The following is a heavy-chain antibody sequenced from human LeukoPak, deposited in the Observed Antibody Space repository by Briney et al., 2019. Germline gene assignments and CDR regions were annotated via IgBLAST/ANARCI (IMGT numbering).Heavy chain of an antibody. J-gene: IGHJ6*02. CDR3: ARDQVRCSGGSCYPLLGEDYYYGMDV. Sequence: SETLSLTCTVSGGSMSSYYWSWIRQPPGKGLEWIGEINHSGSTNYNPSLKSRVTISVDTSKNQFSLKLSSVTAADTAVYYCARDQVRCSGGSCYPLLGEDYYYGMDVWGQGTTVTVSS. D-gene: IGHD2-15*01. V-gene: IGHV4-34*01. CDR2: INHSGST. CDR1: GGSMSSYY.